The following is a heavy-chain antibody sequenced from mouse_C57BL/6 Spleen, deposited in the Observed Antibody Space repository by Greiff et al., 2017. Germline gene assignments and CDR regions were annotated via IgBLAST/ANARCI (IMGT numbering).Heavy chain of an antibody. CDR3: ARIYDGFLDY. J-gene: IGHJ2*01. D-gene: IGHD2-3*01. CDR2: ISSGSSTI. V-gene: IGHV5-17*01. CDR1: GFTFSDYG. Sequence: EVQRVESGGGLVKPGGSLKLSCAASGFTFSDYGMHWVRQAPEKGLEWVAYISSGSSTIYYADTEKGRFTISRDNAKNTLFLQMTSLRSEDTAMYYCARIYDGFLDYWGQGTTLTVSS.